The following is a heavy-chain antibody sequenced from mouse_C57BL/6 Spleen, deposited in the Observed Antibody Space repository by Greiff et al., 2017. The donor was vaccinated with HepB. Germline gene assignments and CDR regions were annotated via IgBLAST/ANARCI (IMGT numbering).Heavy chain of an antibody. CDR3: AGAPGYFDV. CDR2: ISSGGSYT. V-gene: IGHV5-6*01. CDR1: GFTFSSYG. J-gene: IGHJ1*03. Sequence: EVNVVESGGDLVKPGGSLKLSCAASGFTFSSYGMSWVRQTPDKRLEWVATISSGGSYTYYPDSVKGRFTISRDNAKNTLYLQMSSLKSEDTAMYYCAGAPGYFDVWGTGTTVTVSS.